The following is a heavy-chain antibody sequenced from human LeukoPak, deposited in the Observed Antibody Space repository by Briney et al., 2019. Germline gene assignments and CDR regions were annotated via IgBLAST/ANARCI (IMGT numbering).Heavy chain of an antibody. J-gene: IGHJ4*02. CDR1: GGSISSYH. V-gene: IGHV4-4*07. CDR2: VYTSGST. CDR3: ARDGLYSYGYSYFDY. Sequence: PSETLSLTCTVSGGSISSYHWSWIRQPAGKGLEGIGRVYTSGSTNYNPSLKSRVTMSVDTSKEQLSLKLSSVTAADTAVYYCARDGLYSYGYSYFDYWGQGTLVTVSS. D-gene: IGHD5-18*01.